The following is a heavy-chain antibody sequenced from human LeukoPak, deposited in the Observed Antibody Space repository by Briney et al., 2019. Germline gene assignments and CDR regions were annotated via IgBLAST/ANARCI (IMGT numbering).Heavy chain of an antibody. CDR1: GYTFTDYY. V-gene: IGHV1-2*06. Sequence: ASVKVSCKASGYTFTDYYIHWVRQAPGQGLEWMGRINPNSGGTNYAQKLQGRVTMTRDTSISTAYMELSRLRSDDTAVYYCARDDSSGYYSGPWGQGTLVTVSS. J-gene: IGHJ5*02. CDR2: INPNSGGT. CDR3: ARDDSSGYYSGP. D-gene: IGHD3-22*01.